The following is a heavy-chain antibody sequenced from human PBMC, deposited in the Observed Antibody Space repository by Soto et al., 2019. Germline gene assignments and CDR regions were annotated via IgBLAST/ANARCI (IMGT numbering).Heavy chain of an antibody. Sequence: EVQLVESGGGLVQPGGSLRLSCAASGFTFSSYWMHWVRQAPGKGLVWVSRINTDGSSTTYAGSVKGRFTISRDNAKNTLYLQMNSLRAEDTAVYYCARGTGYYDSSGCHYWGQGTLVTVSS. CDR3: ARGTGYYDSSGCHY. V-gene: IGHV3-74*01. J-gene: IGHJ4*02. CDR2: INTDGSST. D-gene: IGHD3-22*01. CDR1: GFTFSSYW.